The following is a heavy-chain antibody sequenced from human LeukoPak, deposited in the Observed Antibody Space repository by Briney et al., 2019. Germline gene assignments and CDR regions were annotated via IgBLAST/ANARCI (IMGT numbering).Heavy chain of an antibody. J-gene: IGHJ1*01. V-gene: IGHV3-30*02. CDR2: IRYDGSNK. CDR1: GFTFSSYG. D-gene: IGHD3-3*01. Sequence: PGGSLRLSCAASGFTFSSYGMHWVRQAPGKGLEWVAFIRYDGSNKYYADSVKGRFTISRDNSKNTLYLQMNSLRAEDTAVYYCARPYDFWSGYPEYFQRWGQGTLVTVSS. CDR3: ARPYDFWSGYPEYFQR.